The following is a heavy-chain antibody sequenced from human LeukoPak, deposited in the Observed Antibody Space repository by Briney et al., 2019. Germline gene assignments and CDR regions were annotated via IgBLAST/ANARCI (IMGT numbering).Heavy chain of an antibody. D-gene: IGHD3-10*01. CDR1: GFTVGSHY. J-gene: IGHJ6*02. CDR2: IYSGGST. V-gene: IGHV3-53*01. CDR3: ARLSPMVRGDYYYGMDV. Sequence: PGGCLRLSCAAYGFTVGSHYMSWVRQAPGDGREWVSAIYSGGSTYYADPVKGRLATSTDNAKTTLYLQMNSLRAEDTAVYYCARLSPMVRGDYYYGMDVWGQGTTVTVSS.